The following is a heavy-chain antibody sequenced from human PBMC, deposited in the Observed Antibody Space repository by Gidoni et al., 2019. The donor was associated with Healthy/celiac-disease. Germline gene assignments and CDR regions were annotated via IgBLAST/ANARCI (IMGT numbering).Heavy chain of an antibody. V-gene: IGHV4-34*01. CDR3: ARARLYYDFWSGPNYYGMDV. J-gene: IGHJ6*02. CDR2: INHSGST. CDR1: GGSFSGYY. Sequence: QVQLQQWGAGLLKPSETLSLTCAVYGGSFSGYYWSWIRTPPGKGLEWIGEINHSGSTNYNPSLKSRVTISVDTSKNQFSLKLSSVTAADTAVYYCARARLYYDFWSGPNYYGMDVWGQGTTVTVSS. D-gene: IGHD3-3*01.